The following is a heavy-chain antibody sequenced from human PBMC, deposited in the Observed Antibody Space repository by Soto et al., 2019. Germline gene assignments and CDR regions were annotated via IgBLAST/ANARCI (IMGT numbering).Heavy chain of an antibody. D-gene: IGHD3-3*01. Sequence: EVQLLESGGGLVQPGGSLTLSCVASGFTFSNYAMSWVRQAPGKGLEWVSLIGGNGGTTNYADSVKGRFTISRDKSKKTVYLQMNSLRADDTAVYYCAKGRANTMFGVDTLFDYWGRGPLFTVSS. CDR2: IGGNGGTT. CDR1: GFTFSNYA. CDR3: AKGRANTMFGVDTLFDY. J-gene: IGHJ4*02. V-gene: IGHV3-23*01.